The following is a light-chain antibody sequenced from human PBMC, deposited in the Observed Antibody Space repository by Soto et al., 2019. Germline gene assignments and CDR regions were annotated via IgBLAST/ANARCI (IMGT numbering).Light chain of an antibody. CDR3: HQYNNWPRT. CDR1: HGINRN. CDR2: GVF. Sequence: EVVMTQSPATLSVSPGESATLSCRASHGINRNLAWYQHKPGQAPRLVIYGVFTRAAGIPGRFSGGASGTEFTLTINGLQSEDFAVYYCHQYNNWPRTFGQGTKVEIK. V-gene: IGKV3-15*01. J-gene: IGKJ1*01.